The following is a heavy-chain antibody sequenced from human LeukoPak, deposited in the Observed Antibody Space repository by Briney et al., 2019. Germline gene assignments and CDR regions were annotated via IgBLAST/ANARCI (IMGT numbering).Heavy chain of an antibody. CDR1: GGSISSYY. J-gene: IGHJ4*02. V-gene: IGHV4-59*01. CDR2: IYHTGST. Sequence: PSETLSLTCTVSGGSISSYYWSWIRQPPGKGLEWIANIYHTGSTNYNPSLSSRVTISIATAKNQFSLKLTSVTAADTAVYYCARRGRNSSGWQDYLWGQGTLVTVSS. D-gene: IGHD6-25*01. CDR3: ARRGRNSSGWQDYL.